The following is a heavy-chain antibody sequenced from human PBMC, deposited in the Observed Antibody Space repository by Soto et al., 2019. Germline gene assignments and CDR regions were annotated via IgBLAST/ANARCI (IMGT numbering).Heavy chain of an antibody. CDR1: GFSFSSHA. J-gene: IGHJ3*02. V-gene: IGHV3-33*01. Sequence: QVQLVESGGGVVQPGMSLRLSCATSGFSFSSHAMHWVRQAPGKGLEWVAQIWYDGSNRYYAESMRGRFTISRDFFKNTAFLEMDSLRAEDTAVYYCARDGQNLAPYAFDMWGQGTLVTVSS. CDR2: IWYDGSNR. CDR3: ARDGQNLAPYAFDM.